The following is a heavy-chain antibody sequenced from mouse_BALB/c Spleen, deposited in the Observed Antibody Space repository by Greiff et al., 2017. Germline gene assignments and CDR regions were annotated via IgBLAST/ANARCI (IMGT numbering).Heavy chain of an antibody. V-gene: IGHV1S56*01. CDR1: GFTFTSYY. CDR2: IYPGNVTP. D-gene: IGHD2-3*01. J-gene: IGHJ3*01. CDR3: TRDGYY. Sequence: QVQLLQSGPELVKPGASVRISCKASGFTFTSYYIHWVKQSPGQGLEWIGWIYPGNVTPKYNDTFKGKSTLTADKSSSTAYMQLRSLTSEDATVYYCTRDGYYWGQGTLVTGSA.